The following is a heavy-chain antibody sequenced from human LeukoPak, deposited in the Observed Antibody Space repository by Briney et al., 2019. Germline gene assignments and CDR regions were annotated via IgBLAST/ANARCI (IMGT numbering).Heavy chain of an antibody. CDR1: GGSISSYY. CDR2: IYYSGST. J-gene: IGHJ4*02. V-gene: IGHV4-59*01. D-gene: IGHD5-18*01. CDR3: ARVGFNGYTYGLVDY. Sequence: SETLSLTCTVSGGSISSYYWSWIRQPPGKGLEWIGYIYYSGSTNYNPSLTSRVTISVDTSKNQFSLKLSSVTAADTAVYYCARVGFNGYTYGLVDYWGQGTLVTVSS.